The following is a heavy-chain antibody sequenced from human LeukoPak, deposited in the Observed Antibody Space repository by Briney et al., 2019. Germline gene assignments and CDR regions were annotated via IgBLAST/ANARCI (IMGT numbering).Heavy chain of an antibody. CDR2: IDSDGTNT. V-gene: IGHV3-74*01. CDR3: ARGGNYVQEAFDY. D-gene: IGHD1-26*01. J-gene: IGHJ4*02. CDR1: GFTFSSYW. Sequence: GGSLRLSCAASGFTFSSYWIHWVRQAPGKGLVWVSDIDSDGTNTNYADSVKGPFTISRDNAKHTVYLQMSSLRAEDTAVYYCARGGNYVQEAFDYWGQGTPVTVSS.